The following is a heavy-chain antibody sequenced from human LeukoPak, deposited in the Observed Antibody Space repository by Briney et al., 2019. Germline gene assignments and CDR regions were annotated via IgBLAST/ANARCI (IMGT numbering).Heavy chain of an antibody. Sequence: GGSLRLSCAASGITFSSYAMSWVRQAPGKGLEWVSGISGSGGTTFYADSVKGRFTISRDKSKNTLYLQMNSLRAEDTAVYYCAKHHGDYYYYYGMDVWGQGTTVTVSS. CDR3: AKHHGDYYYYYGMDV. CDR1: GITFSSYA. V-gene: IGHV3-23*01. D-gene: IGHD4-17*01. CDR2: ISGSGGTT. J-gene: IGHJ6*02.